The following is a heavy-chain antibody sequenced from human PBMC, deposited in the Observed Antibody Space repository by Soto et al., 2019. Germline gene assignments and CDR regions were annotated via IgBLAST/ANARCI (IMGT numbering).Heavy chain of an antibody. V-gene: IGHV1-2*02. D-gene: IGHD1-1*01. Sequence: ASVKVSCKASGYTFSDYYIHWVRQAPGQGLEWMGWINPNSGGTKYAPKFQGGVTMTRDTSITTAYMGLSRLRSGDTAVYYCAREPATAKPEGVDFWGQGTLVTVSS. CDR1: GYTFSDYY. J-gene: IGHJ4*02. CDR3: AREPATAKPEGVDF. CDR2: INPNSGGT.